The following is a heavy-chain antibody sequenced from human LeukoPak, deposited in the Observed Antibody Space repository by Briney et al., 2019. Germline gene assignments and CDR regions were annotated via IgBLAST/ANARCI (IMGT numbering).Heavy chain of an antibody. CDR2: INQDGSEK. V-gene: IGHV3-7*03. CDR1: GFSFSSFW. CDR3: AKDIDTAMAVGAFDI. Sequence: GGSLRLSCAASGFSFSSFWMSWVRQAPGKGLEWVANINQDGSEKNYVDSVKGRFTISRDGAKNSLYLQMNSLRAEDTALYYCAKDIDTAMAVGAFDIWGQGTMVTVSS. J-gene: IGHJ3*02. D-gene: IGHD5-18*01.